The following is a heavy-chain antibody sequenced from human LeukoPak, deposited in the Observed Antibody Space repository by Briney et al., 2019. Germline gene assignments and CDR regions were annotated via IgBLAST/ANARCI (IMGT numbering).Heavy chain of an antibody. Sequence: ASVKVSCKASGYTFTNYDINWMRQAPGQGLEWMGWINPKSGGTNYAQKFQGRVTMTRDTSINTAYMELSSLISDDTAVYFCARDGIAVAGTAFDFWGQGTLVTVSS. D-gene: IGHD6-19*01. CDR3: ARDGIAVAGTAFDF. J-gene: IGHJ4*02. CDR1: GYTFTNYD. V-gene: IGHV1-2*02. CDR2: INPKSGGT.